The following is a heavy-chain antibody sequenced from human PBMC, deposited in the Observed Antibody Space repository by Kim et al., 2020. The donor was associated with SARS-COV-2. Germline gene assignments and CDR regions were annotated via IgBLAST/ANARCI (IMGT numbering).Heavy chain of an antibody. CDR1: GGTFSSYA. D-gene: IGHD6-13*01. CDR3: AREGAAAHWYFDL. V-gene: IGHV1-69*04. Sequence: SVKVSCKASGGTFSSYAISWVRQAPGQGLEWMGRIIPILGIANYAQKFQGRVTITADKSTSTAYMELSSLRSEDTAVYYCAREGAAAHWYFDLWGRGTLVTVSS. CDR2: IIPILGIA. J-gene: IGHJ2*01.